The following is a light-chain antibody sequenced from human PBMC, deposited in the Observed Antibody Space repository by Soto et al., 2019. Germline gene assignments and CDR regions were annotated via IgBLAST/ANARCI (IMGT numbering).Light chain of an antibody. CDR1: QSVGGN. V-gene: IGKV3-15*01. CDR2: GAS. CDR3: QQYNNWPHT. J-gene: IGKJ2*01. Sequence: EIVMTQSPATLSVTPGERATLSCRASQSVGGNVAWSLQKPGQAPRLLIYGASTRAADIPARFSGSGSGTDFTLTISSLQSEDCAVYYCQQYNNWPHTFGQGTKLEIK.